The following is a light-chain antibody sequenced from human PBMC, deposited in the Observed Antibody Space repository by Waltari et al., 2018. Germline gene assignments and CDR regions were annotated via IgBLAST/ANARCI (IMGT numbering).Light chain of an antibody. CDR2: GAT. CDR3: QHHFRLPAT. V-gene: IGKV3-20*01. Sequence: IMLTQSPGTLSLSPGERATLSCRASQSRSRDLAWYQQKPSQAPRLLIYGATTRATGIPDRFSGSGSGIDFSFTISGLEPEDSAVYYCQHHFRLPATFGQGTKVEIK. CDR1: QSRSRD. J-gene: IGKJ1*01.